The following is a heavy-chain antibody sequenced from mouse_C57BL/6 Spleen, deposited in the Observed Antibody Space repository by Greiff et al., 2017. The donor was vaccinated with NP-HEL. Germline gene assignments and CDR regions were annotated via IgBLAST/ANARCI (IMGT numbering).Heavy chain of an antibody. CDR2: ISSGGDYI. Sequence: EVKVVESGEGLVKPGGSLKLSCAASGFTFSSYAMSWVRQTPEKRLEWVAYISSGGDYIYYADTVKGRFTISRDNARNTLYLQMSSLKSEDTAMYYCTRVYYDYGTSMAMDYWGQGTSVTVSS. CDR1: GFTFSSYA. CDR3: TRVYYDYGTSMAMDY. D-gene: IGHD2-4*01. V-gene: IGHV5-9-1*02. J-gene: IGHJ4*01.